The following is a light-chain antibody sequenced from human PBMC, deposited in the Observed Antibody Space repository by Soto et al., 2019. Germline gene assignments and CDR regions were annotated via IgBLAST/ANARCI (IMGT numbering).Light chain of an antibody. CDR3: MQALQTPPGRT. CDR1: QSVLHSNGYNC. J-gene: IGKJ4*01. CDR2: LGS. Sequence: DIVMTQSPLSLPVTPGEPASISCRASQSVLHSNGYNCLDWFLQKPGQSPQLLIYLGSNRASGVPDRFSGSGSGTDFTLKISRVEAEDVGVYYCMQALQTPPGRTFGGGTKVEIK. V-gene: IGKV2-28*01.